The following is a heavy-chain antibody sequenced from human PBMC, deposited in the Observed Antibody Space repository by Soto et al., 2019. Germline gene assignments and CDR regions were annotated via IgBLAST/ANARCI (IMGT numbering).Heavy chain of an antibody. J-gene: IGHJ4*02. Sequence: SETLSLTCTVSGGSISSGDYYWSWIRQPPGKGLEWIGYIYYSGSTYYNPSLKSRVTISVDTSKNQFSLKLSSVTAADTAVYYCARVGYSGYDNYYFDYWGQGTLVTVSS. V-gene: IGHV4-30-4*01. D-gene: IGHD5-12*01. CDR2: IYYSGST. CDR1: GGSISSGDYY. CDR3: ARVGYSGYDNYYFDY.